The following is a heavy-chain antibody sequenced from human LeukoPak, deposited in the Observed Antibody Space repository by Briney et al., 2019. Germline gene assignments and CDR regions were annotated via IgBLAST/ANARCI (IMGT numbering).Heavy chain of an antibody. CDR3: AGYYSGYDQYFDY. Sequence: SETLSLTCTVSGGSISSSSYYWGWIRQPPGKGLEWIGSIYYSGSTYYNPSLKSRVTISVDTSKNQFSLKLSSVTAADTAVYCCAGYYSGYDQYFDYWGQGTLVTVSS. J-gene: IGHJ4*02. CDR1: GGSISSSSYY. CDR2: IYYSGST. D-gene: IGHD5-12*01. V-gene: IGHV4-39*07.